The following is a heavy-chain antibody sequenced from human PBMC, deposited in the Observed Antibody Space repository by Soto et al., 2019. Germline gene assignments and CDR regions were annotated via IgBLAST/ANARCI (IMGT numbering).Heavy chain of an antibody. V-gene: IGHV1-3*01. CDR2: INAGNGNT. D-gene: IGHD6-13*01. CDR3: AREDVAVAGPFSITY. CDR1: GYTFTSYA. Sequence: ASVKVSCKASGYTFTSYAMHWVRQAPGQRLEWMGWINAGNGNTKYSQKFQGRVTITRDTSASTAYMELSSLRSEDTAVYYCAREDVAVAGPFSITYWGQGALVTVS. J-gene: IGHJ4*02.